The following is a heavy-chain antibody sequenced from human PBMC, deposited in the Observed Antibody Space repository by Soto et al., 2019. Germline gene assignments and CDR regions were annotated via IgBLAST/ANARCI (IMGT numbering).Heavy chain of an antibody. D-gene: IGHD2-15*01. Sequence: ASVKVSCKASGGTFSTHAIIWVRQAPGHGLEWMGGIIPISGTTYYTQKFQGRVTITADEPTSTAFMELSSLKSEDTAVFYCARGYCSGGNCYSGMDVWGQGTMV. J-gene: IGHJ6*02. CDR2: IIPISGTT. V-gene: IGHV1-69*13. CDR3: ARGYCSGGNCYSGMDV. CDR1: GGTFSTHA.